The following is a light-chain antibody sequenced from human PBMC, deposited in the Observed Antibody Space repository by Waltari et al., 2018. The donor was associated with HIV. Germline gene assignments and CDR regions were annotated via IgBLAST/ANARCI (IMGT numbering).Light chain of an antibody. CDR2: QAS. CDR1: QTVNRW. V-gene: IGKV1-5*03. CDR3: QQYETNPYT. Sequence: DIQMTQSPSTLSPSVGDRVTITCRASQTVNRWLGWFQQRPGKAPKLLIYQASNLQNGVPSRFSGSGSGTEFTLTISSLQPDDSATYYCQQYETNPYTFGQGTKLQIK. J-gene: IGKJ2*01.